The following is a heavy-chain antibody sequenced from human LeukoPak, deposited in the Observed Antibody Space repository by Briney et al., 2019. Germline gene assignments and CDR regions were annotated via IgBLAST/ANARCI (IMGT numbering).Heavy chain of an antibody. CDR1: GITFSSSG. D-gene: IGHD4-17*01. Sequence: GGSLRLSCAASGITFSSSGMHWVRQAPGKGLEWVAVISYDGSNKYYADSVKGRFTISRDNSKKKLYLQMNSLRTEDTAVYYCARGGGTTVTQDGYYFDYWGQGTLVTVSS. V-gene: IGHV3-30*19. J-gene: IGHJ4*02. CDR2: ISYDGSNK. CDR3: ARGGGTTVTQDGYYFDY.